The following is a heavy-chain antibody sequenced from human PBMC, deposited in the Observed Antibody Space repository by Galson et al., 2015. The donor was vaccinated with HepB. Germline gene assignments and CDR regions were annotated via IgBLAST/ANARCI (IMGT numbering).Heavy chain of an antibody. V-gene: IGHV3-33*01. CDR2: MWYCGSNK. CDR3: ARAGNRYNWNDALDY. J-gene: IGHJ4*02. Sequence: SLRLSCAASGFTLSSYGMHWFRQAPGRGLEWVAVMWYCGSNKYYADSVKGRFTISRDNSKNKLYLQMNSLRAEDTAVYYCARAGNRYNWNDALDYWGQGTLVTVSS. D-gene: IGHD1-1*01. CDR1: GFTLSSYG.